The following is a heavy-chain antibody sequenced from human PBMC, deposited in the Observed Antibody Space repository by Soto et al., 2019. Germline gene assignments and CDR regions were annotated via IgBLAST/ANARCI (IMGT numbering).Heavy chain of an antibody. V-gene: IGHV3-15*07. CDR1: GFTFSNAW. CDR2: IKSKTDGGTT. Sequence: EVQLVESGGGLVKPGGSLRLSCAASGFTFSNAWMNWVRQAPGKGLEWVGRIKSKTDGGTTDYAAPVKGRFTISRDDSKNTLYLQMNSLKTEDTAVYYCASTSCCLDGMDVWGKGTTVTVSS. CDR3: ASTSCCLDGMDV. J-gene: IGHJ6*04. D-gene: IGHD2-2*01.